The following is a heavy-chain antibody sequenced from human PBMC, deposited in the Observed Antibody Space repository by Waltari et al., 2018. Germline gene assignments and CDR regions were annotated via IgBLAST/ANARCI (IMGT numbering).Heavy chain of an antibody. CDR2: INQDGSQK. CDR1: GFTCPKFW. CDR3: ARGGVDGVDRATWWFDP. Sequence: EGQLVESGGGLAQPGGSLRLSCAASGFTCPKFWMRWVRQAPGKGLEWVAKINQDGSQKYYVDSAKGRFTISRDNAKNSLYLQLSRLRVEDTALYYCARGGVDGVDRATWWFDPWGQGTLVTVSA. V-gene: IGHV3-7*03. D-gene: IGHD3-3*01. J-gene: IGHJ5*02.